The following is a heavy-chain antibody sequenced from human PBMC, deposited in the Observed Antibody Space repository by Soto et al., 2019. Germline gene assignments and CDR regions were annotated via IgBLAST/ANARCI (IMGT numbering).Heavy chain of an antibody. Sequence: PGGSLRLSCAASGFTFSSYGMHWVRQAPGKGLEWVAVISYDGSNKYYADSVKGRFTISRDNSKNTLYLQMNSLRAEDTAVYYCAKVFYYYDSSGFDYWGQGTLVTVSS. CDR1: GFTFSSYG. J-gene: IGHJ4*02. D-gene: IGHD3-22*01. V-gene: IGHV3-30*18. CDR2: ISYDGSNK. CDR3: AKVFYYYDSSGFDY.